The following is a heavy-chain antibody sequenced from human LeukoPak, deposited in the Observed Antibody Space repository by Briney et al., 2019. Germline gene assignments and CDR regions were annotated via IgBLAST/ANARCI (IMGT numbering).Heavy chain of an antibody. CDR2: IDPSDSYT. CDR3: ARHCSSTSCYGYYFDY. V-gene: IGHV5-10-1*01. Sequence: GESLRISCKGSGYSFTSYWISWVRQMPGKGLEWMGRIDPSDSYTNYSPSFQGHVTISADKSISTAYLQWSSLKASDTAMYYCARHCSSTSCYGYYFDYWGQGTLVTVSS. D-gene: IGHD2-2*01. CDR1: GYSFTSYW. J-gene: IGHJ4*02.